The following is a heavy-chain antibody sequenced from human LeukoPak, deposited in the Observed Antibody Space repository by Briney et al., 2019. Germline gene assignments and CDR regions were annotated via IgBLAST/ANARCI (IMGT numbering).Heavy chain of an antibody. CDR1: GGSISSYY. Sequence: SETLSLTCTVSGGSISSYYWSWIRQPAGKGLEWIGRIYSSGSTNYSPSLKSRVTMSVDTPKNQFSPKLSSVTAAVSPVYYCARGWFEPWGQGTLVTVSS. V-gene: IGHV4-4*07. CDR2: IYSSGST. CDR3: ARGWFEP. J-gene: IGHJ5*02.